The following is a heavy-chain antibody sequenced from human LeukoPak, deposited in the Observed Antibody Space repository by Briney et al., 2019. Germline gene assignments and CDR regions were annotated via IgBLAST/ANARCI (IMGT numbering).Heavy chain of an antibody. CDR1: GGSISSGSYY. D-gene: IGHD2-15*01. CDR2: IYYSGST. J-gene: IGHJ5*02. CDR3: AREDIVVVVAATQISNWFDP. Sequence: SETLSLTCTVSGGSISSGSYYWSWIRQPAGKGLEWIGYIYYSGSTNYNPSLKSRVTISVDTSKNQFSLKLSSVTAADTAVYYCAREDIVVVVAATQISNWFDPWGQGTLVTVSS. V-gene: IGHV4-61*10.